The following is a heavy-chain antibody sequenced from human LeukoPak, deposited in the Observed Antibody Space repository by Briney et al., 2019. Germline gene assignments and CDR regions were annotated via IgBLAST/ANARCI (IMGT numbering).Heavy chain of an antibody. J-gene: IGHJ3*02. D-gene: IGHD4-23*01. Sequence: SETLSLTCTVSGGSISSYYWSWIRQPPGKGLEWIGYIYYSGSTNYNPSLKSRVTISVDTSKNQFSLKLSSVTAADTAVYYCARDLRWYGAFDIWGQGTMVTVSS. CDR3: ARDLRWYGAFDI. CDR2: IYYSGST. CDR1: GGSISSYY. V-gene: IGHV4-59*01.